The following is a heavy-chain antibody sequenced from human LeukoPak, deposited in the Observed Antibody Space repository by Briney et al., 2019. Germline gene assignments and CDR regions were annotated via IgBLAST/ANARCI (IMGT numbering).Heavy chain of an antibody. D-gene: IGHD3-22*01. J-gene: IGHJ5*02. CDR3: ARPYYYDSRIDP. CDR2: IYYSGST. CDR1: GGSISSGDYY. Sequence: SETLSLTCTVSGGSISSGDYYWSWIRQPPGKGLEWIGYIYYSGSTYYNPSLKSRVTISVDTSKNQLSLKLTSVTAADTAVYYCARPYYYDSRIDPWGQGTLGTVSS. V-gene: IGHV4-30-4*01.